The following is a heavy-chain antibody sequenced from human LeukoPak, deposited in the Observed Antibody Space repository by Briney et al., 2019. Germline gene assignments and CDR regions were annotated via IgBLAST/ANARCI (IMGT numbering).Heavy chain of an antibody. V-gene: IGHV3-21*01. D-gene: IGHD4-11*01. J-gene: IGHJ4*02. CDR3: ARDLRLQLDY. Sequence: PGGSLRLSCAASGFTFSSYSMNWVRQAPGKGLEWVSSISSSSSYIYYADSVKGRFTISRDNAKNSLYQQMNSLRAEDTAVYYCARDLRLQLDYWGQGTLVTVSS. CDR1: GFTFSSYS. CDR2: ISSSSSYI.